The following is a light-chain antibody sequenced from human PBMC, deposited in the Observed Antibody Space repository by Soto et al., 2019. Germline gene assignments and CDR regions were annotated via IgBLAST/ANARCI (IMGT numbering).Light chain of an antibody. CDR3: QQYNNWPQT. V-gene: IGKV3-15*01. CDR2: GAS. J-gene: IGKJ1*01. Sequence: IVLTKSPDTLSVSPGERATLSCRASQSVSSNLAWYQQKPGQAPRLLIYGASTRATGIPARFSGSGSGTEFTLTISSLQSEDFAVYYCQQYNNWPQTFGQGTKVDI. CDR1: QSVSSN.